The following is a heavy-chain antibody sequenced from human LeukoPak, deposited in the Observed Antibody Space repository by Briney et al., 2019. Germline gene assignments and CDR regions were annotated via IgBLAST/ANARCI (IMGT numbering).Heavy chain of an antibody. J-gene: IGHJ4*02. Sequence: PSETLSLTCTVSGGSISSGGYYWSWIRQHPGKGLEWIGYIYYSGSTNYNPSLKSRVTISVDTSKNQFSLKLSSVTAADTAVYYCARGVGEYSSSDGYWGQGTLVTVSS. CDR2: IYYSGST. CDR1: GGSISSGGYY. CDR3: ARGVGEYSSSDGY. D-gene: IGHD6-6*01. V-gene: IGHV4-61*08.